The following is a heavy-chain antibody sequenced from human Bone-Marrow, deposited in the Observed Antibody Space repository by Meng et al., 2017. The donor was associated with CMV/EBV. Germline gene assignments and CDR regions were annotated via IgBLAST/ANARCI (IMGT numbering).Heavy chain of an antibody. D-gene: IGHD6-6*01. CDR2: IIPIFGTA. CDR3: ARAAARKTYYYYGMDV. J-gene: IGHJ6*02. Sequence: SVKVPCKASGGTFSSYAISWVRQAPGQGLEWMGGIIPIFGTANYAQKFQGRVTITTDESTSTAYMELSSLRSEDTAVYYCARAAARKTYYYYGMDVWGQGTTVTVSS. V-gene: IGHV1-69*05. CDR1: GGTFSSYA.